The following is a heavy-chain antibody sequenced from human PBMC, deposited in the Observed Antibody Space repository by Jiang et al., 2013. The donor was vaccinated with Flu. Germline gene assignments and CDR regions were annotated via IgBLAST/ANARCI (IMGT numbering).Heavy chain of an antibody. V-gene: IGHV4-59*01. CDR2: IYYSGST. D-gene: IGHD1-26*01. Sequence: KPSETLSLTCTVSGDSISSYYWSWIRQPPGKGLEWIGYIYYSGSTNYNPSLKSRVTISVDTSKNQFSLKLSSVTAADTAVYYCARVRRTSIVGATTVGAFDIWGQGTMVTVSS. J-gene: IGHJ3*02. CDR3: ARVRRTSIVGATTVGAFDI. CDR1: GDSISSYY.